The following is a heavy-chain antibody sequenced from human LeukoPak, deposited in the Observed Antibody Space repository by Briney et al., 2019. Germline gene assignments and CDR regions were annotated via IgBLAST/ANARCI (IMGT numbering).Heavy chain of an antibody. Sequence: GGSLRLSCEASGFTFSNYWVHWVRQAPGKGLVWVSRIDTDGSPTDYADSVKGRFTISRDNAKNTLYLQMNSLKVEDTAVYYCTRTPWTSSGDSFRGAFDIWGQGTTVTVSP. CDR1: GFTFSNYW. CDR2: IDTDGSPT. CDR3: TRTPWTSSGDSFRGAFDI. D-gene: IGHD3-10*01. V-gene: IGHV3-74*01. J-gene: IGHJ3*02.